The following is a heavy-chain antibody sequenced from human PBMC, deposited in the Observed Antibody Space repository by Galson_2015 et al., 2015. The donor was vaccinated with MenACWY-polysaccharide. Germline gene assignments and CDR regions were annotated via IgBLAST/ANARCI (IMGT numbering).Heavy chain of an antibody. CDR3: ARDSASNWYYFDY. D-gene: IGHD6-13*01. Sequence: LRLSCAASGFTFSSYSMNWVRQAPGKGLEWVSYISSGSGTIYYADSVKGRFTISRDNAKNSLYLQMNSLRAEDTAVYYCARDSASNWYYFDYWGQGTLVTVSS. CDR1: GFTFSSYS. V-gene: IGHV3-48*01. J-gene: IGHJ4*02. CDR2: ISSGSGTI.